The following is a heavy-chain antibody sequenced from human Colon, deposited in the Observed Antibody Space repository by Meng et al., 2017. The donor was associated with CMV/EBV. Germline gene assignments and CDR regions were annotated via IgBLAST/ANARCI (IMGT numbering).Heavy chain of an antibody. D-gene: IGHD4-17*01. CDR2: VSWDGGST. CDR1: GFTFDDYT. V-gene: IGHV3-43*01. J-gene: IGHJ4*02. Sequence: GGSLRLSCAASGFTFDDYTMNWDRRSPGKGLEWVALVSWDGGSTRYADSVRGRFTISRDNSNNLLVLQLNSLRSDDSALYYCAKGTAATTVPDFDSWGQGTLVTVSS. CDR3: AKGTAATTVPDFDS.